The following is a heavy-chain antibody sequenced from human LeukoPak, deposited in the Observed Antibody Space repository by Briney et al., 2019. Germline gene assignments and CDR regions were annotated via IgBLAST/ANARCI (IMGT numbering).Heavy chain of an antibody. J-gene: IGHJ4*02. CDR1: GYSISSAYC. D-gene: IGHD2-21*02. V-gene: IGHV4-38-2*02. CDR2: IYHSGST. CDR3: ARDQAYCGGDCYFDF. Sequence: SETLSLTCAVSGYSISSAYCWGWIRQPPGKGLEWIGSIYHSGSTDYNPSLKSRVTISVDTSKNQFSLKLRSVTAADTAVYYCARDQAYCGGDCYFDFWGQGTLVTVSS.